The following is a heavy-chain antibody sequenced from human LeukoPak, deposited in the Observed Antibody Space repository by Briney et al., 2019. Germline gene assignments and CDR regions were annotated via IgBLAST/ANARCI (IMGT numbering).Heavy chain of an antibody. Sequence: GSLRLSCEASGFTFRDYWMTWVRQAPGKGLEWIGEINHSGSTNYNPSLKSRVTISVDTSKNQFSLKLSSVTAADTAVYYCARGYIVATDWGQGTLVTVSS. CDR2: INHSGST. D-gene: IGHD5-12*01. J-gene: IGHJ4*02. V-gene: IGHV4-34*01. CDR3: ARGYIVATD. CDR1: GFTFRDYW.